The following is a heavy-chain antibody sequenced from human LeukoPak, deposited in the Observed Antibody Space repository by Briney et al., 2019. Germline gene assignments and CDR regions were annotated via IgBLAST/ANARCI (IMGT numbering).Heavy chain of an antibody. CDR3: ASLSGQWLLNGYY. Sequence: GGSLRLSCAASGFTFSNYAMTWVRQAPGKGLEWVSTLSGSGGSTYFADSVKGRFTISRDNSKNRLYLKMNSLRAEDTAVYYCASLSGQWLLNGYYWGQGTLVTVSS. J-gene: IGHJ4*02. CDR1: GFTFSNYA. CDR2: LSGSGGST. D-gene: IGHD6-19*01. V-gene: IGHV3-23*01.